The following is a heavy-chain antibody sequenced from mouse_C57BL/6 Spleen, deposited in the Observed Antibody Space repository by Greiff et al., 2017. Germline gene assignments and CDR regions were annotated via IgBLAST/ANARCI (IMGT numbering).Heavy chain of an antibody. V-gene: IGHV1-50*01. CDR1: GYTFTSYW. Sequence: QVQLQQPGAELVKPGASVKLSCKASGYTFTSYWMQWVKQRPGQGLEWIGEIDSSDSYTNYNQKFKGKATWTVDTSSSTAYMQLSSLTSEDSAVYYCARYYYGSDYYAMDYWGQGTSVTVSS. D-gene: IGHD1-1*01. J-gene: IGHJ4*01. CDR3: ARYYYGSDYYAMDY. CDR2: IDSSDSYT.